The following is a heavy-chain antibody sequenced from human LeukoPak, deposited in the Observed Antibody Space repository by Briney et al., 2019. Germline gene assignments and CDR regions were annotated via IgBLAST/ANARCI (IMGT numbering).Heavy chain of an antibody. D-gene: IGHD5/OR15-5a*01. J-gene: IGHJ4*01. CDR3: ATVTPDGVYEVLDY. CDR1: VGSISSGSYY. V-gene: IGHV4-61*02. Sequence: SETLSLTCTVSVGSISSGSYYWSWIRQPAGKGLEWIGRIYTSGSTYYNPSLKSRVTISIDTSKNQFSLKLSSVTAADTAVYYCATVTPDGVYEVLDYWGQGTMVTVSS. CDR2: IYTSGST.